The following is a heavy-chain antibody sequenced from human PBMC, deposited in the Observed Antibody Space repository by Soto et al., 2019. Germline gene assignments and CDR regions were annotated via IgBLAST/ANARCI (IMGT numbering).Heavy chain of an antibody. CDR2: FDPEDGET. CDR1: GYTLTELS. D-gene: IGHD3-3*01. CDR3: ATVPAVYYDFWSGYYLGY. Sequence: ASVKVSCKVSGYTLTELSMHWVRQAPGKGLEWMGGFDPEDGETIYAQKFQGRVTMTEDTSTDTAYMELSSLRSEDTAVYYCATVPAVYYDFWSGYYLGYWGQGTLVTFSS. J-gene: IGHJ4*02. V-gene: IGHV1-24*01.